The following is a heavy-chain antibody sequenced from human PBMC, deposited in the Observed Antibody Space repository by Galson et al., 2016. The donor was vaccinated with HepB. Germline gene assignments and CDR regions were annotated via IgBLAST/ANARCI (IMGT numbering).Heavy chain of an antibody. CDR3: ARFPSRARASVYYSKMEV. V-gene: IGHV3-33*01. J-gene: IGHJ6*02. CDR1: GFAISSNV. CDR2: IGYDGSQE. D-gene: IGHD3-10*01. Sequence: SLRLSCAASGFAISSNVMYWVRQTPGKGLECVAVIGYDGSQEKYSDSVRGRFTVSRDNAKKTLYLEMKSLRVEDTAIYYCARFPSRARASVYYSKMEVWGRGTTVTVSS.